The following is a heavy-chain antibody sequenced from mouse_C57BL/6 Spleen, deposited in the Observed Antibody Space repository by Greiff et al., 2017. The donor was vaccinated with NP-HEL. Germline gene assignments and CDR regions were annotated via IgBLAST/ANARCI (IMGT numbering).Heavy chain of an antibody. CDR2: INPSTGGT. CDR3: ARGANWAYFDV. D-gene: IGHD4-1*01. J-gene: IGHJ1*03. CDR1: GYSFTGYY. V-gene: IGHV1-42*01. Sequence: VQLQQSGPELVKPGASVKISCKASGYSFTGYYMNWVKQSPEKSLEWIGEINPSTGGTTYNQKFKAKATLTVDKSSSTAYMQLKSLTSEDSAVYYCARGANWAYFDVWGTGTTVTVSS.